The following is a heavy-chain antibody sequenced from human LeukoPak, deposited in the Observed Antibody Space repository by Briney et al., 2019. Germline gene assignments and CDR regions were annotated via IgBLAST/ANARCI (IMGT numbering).Heavy chain of an antibody. CDR3: ARSGGEWLLSRWFDP. Sequence: SETLSLTCTVSGGSISGYYWSWIRQPPGKGLEWIGYIYYSGSTNYNPSLKSRVTISVDTSKNQFSLKLSSVTAADTAVYYCARSGGEWLLSRWFDPWGQGTLVTVSS. V-gene: IGHV4-59*01. CDR2: IYYSGST. CDR1: GGSISGYY. J-gene: IGHJ5*02. D-gene: IGHD3-3*01.